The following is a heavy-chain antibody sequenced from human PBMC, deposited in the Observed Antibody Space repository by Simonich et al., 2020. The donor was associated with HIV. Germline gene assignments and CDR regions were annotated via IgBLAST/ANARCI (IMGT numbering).Heavy chain of an antibody. CDR1: GGSFNGYY. V-gene: IGHV4-34*01. Sequence: QVQLQQWGAGLLKPSETLSLTCAVYGGSFNGYYWSWIRQSPERGLQWIGEINHSGITNYNPSLMGRVTISVDTSKNQFSLKMRSLIAADTAVYYCARGRSPPRTGVLDSWGQGTQVIVSS. CDR2: INHSGIT. D-gene: IGHD7-27*01. CDR3: ARGRSPPRTGVLDS. J-gene: IGHJ4*02.